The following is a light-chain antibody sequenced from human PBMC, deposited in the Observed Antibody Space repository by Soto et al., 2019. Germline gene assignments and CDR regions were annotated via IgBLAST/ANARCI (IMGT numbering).Light chain of an antibody. Sequence: QSVLTQSPSDSASLGASVKINCTLSSGHSSYAIAWHQQQPEKGPRYLMKLNSDGRHSKGDGIPDRFSGSSSGAERYLTISSLQSEDEADYYCQTWGTGIWVFGGGTKLTVL. V-gene: IGLV4-69*01. J-gene: IGLJ3*02. CDR3: QTWGTGIWV. CDR1: SGHSSYA. CDR2: LNSDGRH.